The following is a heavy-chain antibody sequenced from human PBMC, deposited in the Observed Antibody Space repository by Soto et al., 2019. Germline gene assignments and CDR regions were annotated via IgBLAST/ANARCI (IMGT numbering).Heavy chain of an antibody. Sequence: GGSLRLSCAASGFTFDDYAMHWVRQAPGKGLEWVSGISWNSGSIGYADSVKGRFTISRDNAKNSLYLQMNSLRAEDTALYYCAKSGLSGVPAANLHYWGQGTLVTVSS. CDR1: GFTFDDYA. V-gene: IGHV3-9*01. CDR2: ISWNSGSI. J-gene: IGHJ4*02. D-gene: IGHD2-2*01. CDR3: AKSGLSGVPAANLHY.